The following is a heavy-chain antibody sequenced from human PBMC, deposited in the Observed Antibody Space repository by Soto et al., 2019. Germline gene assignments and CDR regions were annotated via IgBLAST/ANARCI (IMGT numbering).Heavy chain of an antibody. D-gene: IGHD3-16*01. CDR2: ISATGGGT. CDR1: GFKFSNYA. V-gene: IGHV3-23*01. J-gene: IGHJ4*02. Sequence: GALGLSGAASGFKFSNYAMSWVRQAPVKGLEWVSLISATGGGTYYADSVKGRFTISRDNSHNTLYLQVHSLTAEDTAVYYCAKDRRAGGNSAFYFDFWGQGAQVTVSS. CDR3: AKDRRAGGNSAFYFDF.